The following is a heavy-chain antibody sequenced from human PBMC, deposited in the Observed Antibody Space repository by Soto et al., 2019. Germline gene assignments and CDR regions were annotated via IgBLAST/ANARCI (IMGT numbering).Heavy chain of an antibody. J-gene: IGHJ6*02. D-gene: IGHD3-10*01. V-gene: IGHV3-30-3*01. CDR2: ISYDGSNK. Sequence: QVQLVESGGGVVQPGRSLRLSCAASGFTFSSYAMHWVRQAPGKGLEWVAVISYDGSNKYYADSVKGRFTISRDNSKNTLYLHMNSLRAEDTAVYYCARDPYYYGSGAGLDVWGQGTTVTVSS. CDR1: GFTFSSYA. CDR3: ARDPYYYGSGAGLDV.